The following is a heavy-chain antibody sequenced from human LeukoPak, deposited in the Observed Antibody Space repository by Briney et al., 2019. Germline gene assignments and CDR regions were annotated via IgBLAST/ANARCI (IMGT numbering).Heavy chain of an antibody. CDR1: GFSISSAFY. Sequence: SETLSLTCAVSGFSISSAFYWGWIRQPPGKRLEWIGHIYHSGGTHYNPSLKSRVTISLDTSKNHFSLKLSSVTAADTAMYFCARVSAASFEPWGQGTLVTVSS. V-gene: IGHV4-38-2*01. D-gene: IGHD5/OR15-5a*01. CDR2: IYHSGGT. CDR3: ARVSAASFEP. J-gene: IGHJ5*02.